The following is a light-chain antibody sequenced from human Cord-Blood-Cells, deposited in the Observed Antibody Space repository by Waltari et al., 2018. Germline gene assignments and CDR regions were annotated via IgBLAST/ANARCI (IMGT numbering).Light chain of an antibody. CDR2: EVS. Sequence: QSALTQPASVSGSPGQSIPISCPGISSDVGSYNLVSWYQQHPGKAPKLMIYEVSKRPSGVSNRFSGSKSGNTASLTISGLQAEDEADYYCCSYAGSSTWVFGGGTKLTVL. J-gene: IGLJ3*02. V-gene: IGLV2-23*02. CDR1: SSDVGSYNL. CDR3: CSYAGSSTWV.